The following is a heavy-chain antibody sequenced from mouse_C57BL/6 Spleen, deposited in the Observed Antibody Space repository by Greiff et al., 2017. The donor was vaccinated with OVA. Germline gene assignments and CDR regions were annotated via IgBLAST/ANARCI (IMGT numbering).Heavy chain of an antibody. CDR1: GFTFSDYG. CDR2: ISSGSSTI. D-gene: IGHD2-3*01. Sequence: EVMLVESGGGLVKPGGSLKLSCAASGFTFSDYGMHWVRQAPEKGLEWVAYISSGSSTIYYADTVKGRFTLSRDNAKNTLFLQMTSLRSEDTAMYYCATGLLLYFDYWGQGTTLTVSS. V-gene: IGHV5-17*01. CDR3: ATGLLLYFDY. J-gene: IGHJ2*01.